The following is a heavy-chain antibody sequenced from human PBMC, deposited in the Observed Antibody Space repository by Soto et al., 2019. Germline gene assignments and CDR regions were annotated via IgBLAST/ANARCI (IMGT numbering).Heavy chain of an antibody. J-gene: IGHJ4*02. CDR2: INHSGST. D-gene: IGHD5-18*01. Sequence: QVQLQQWGAGLLKPSETLSLTCAVYGGSFSGYYWSWIRQPPGKGLEWIGEINHSGSTNYNPSLKSRVTISVDTSNNQFSLKLSSVTAADTAVYYCARIQLGYFDYWGQGTLVTVSS. CDR1: GGSFSGYY. CDR3: ARIQLGYFDY. V-gene: IGHV4-34*01.